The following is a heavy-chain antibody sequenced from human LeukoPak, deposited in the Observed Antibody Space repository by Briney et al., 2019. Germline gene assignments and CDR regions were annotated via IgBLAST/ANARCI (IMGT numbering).Heavy chain of an antibody. V-gene: IGHV4-34*01. D-gene: IGHD3-9*01. J-gene: IGHJ4*02. CDR3: ARGGVRYFDWLLPYFDY. CDR2: INHSGST. Sequence: SETLSLTCTVSGGSISGYYWSWIRQPPGKGLEWIGEINHSGSTNYNPSLKSRVTISVDTSKNQFSLKLSSVTAADTAVYYCARGGVRYFDWLLPYFDYWGQGTLVTVSS. CDR1: GGSISGYY.